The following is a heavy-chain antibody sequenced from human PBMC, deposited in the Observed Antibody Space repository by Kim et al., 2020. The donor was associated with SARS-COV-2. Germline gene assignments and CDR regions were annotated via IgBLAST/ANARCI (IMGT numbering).Heavy chain of an antibody. D-gene: IGHD6-19*01. CDR2: IRSKAYGGTT. CDR1: GFTFGDYA. Sequence: GGSLRLSCTASGFTFGDYAMSWFRQAPGKGLEWVGFIRSKAYGGTTEYAASVKGRFTISRDDSKSIAYLQMNSLKTEDTAVYYCTRGVRWWLVRGGYFDYWGQGTLVTVSS. CDR3: TRGVRWWLVRGGYFDY. V-gene: IGHV3-49*03. J-gene: IGHJ4*02.